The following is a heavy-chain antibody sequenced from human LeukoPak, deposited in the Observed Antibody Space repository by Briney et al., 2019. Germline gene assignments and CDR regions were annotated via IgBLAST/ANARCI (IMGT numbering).Heavy chain of an antibody. CDR3: TRGSSGRRDY. CDR1: GYTFTSCD. V-gene: IGHV1-8*01. Sequence: VASVKVSCKASGYTFTSCDINWVRQATGQGLEWIGWMNPNSGNTGYGQSFQGRVTMTRDNSISTAYMELSNLGSEDTAIYYCTRGSSGRRDYWGQGTLVTVSS. CDR2: MNPNSGNT. J-gene: IGHJ4*02. D-gene: IGHD6-19*01.